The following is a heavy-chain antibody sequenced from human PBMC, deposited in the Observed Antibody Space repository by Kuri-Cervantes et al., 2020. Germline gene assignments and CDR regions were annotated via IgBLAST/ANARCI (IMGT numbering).Heavy chain of an antibody. J-gene: IGHJ6*02. CDR3: ARDRYQLLYGMDV. D-gene: IGHD2-2*01. CDR2: ISGSGGST. CDR1: GFTFSSYA. V-gene: IGHV3-23*01. Sequence: LSLTCAASGFTFSSYAMSWVRQAPGKGLEWVSAISGSGGSTYYADSVKGRFTISRDNSKNTLYLQMNSLRAEDTAVYYCARDRYQLLYGMDVWGQGTTVTVSS.